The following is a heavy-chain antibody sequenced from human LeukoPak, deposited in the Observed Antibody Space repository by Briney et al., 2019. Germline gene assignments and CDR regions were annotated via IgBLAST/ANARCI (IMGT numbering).Heavy chain of an antibody. CDR1: GFTFTTYW. CDR3: AREGAAAGTFDY. CDR2: IKQDGTEK. V-gene: IGHV3-7*01. Sequence: GGSLRLSCAASGFTFTTYWMSWVRQAPGKGLEWVANIKQDGTEKYYVDPVKGRFTISRDNAKNSLYLQMNSLRAEDTAVYYCAREGAAAGTFDYWGQGTLVTVSS. J-gene: IGHJ4*02. D-gene: IGHD6-13*01.